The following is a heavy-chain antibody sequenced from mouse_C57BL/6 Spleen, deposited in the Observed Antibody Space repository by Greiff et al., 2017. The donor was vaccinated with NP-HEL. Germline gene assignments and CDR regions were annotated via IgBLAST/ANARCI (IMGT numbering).Heavy chain of an antibody. V-gene: IGHV1-50*01. J-gene: IGHJ2*01. CDR3: ARYDY. Sequence: QVQLQQPGAELVKPGASVKLSCKASGYTFTSYWMHWVKQRPGQGLEWIGEIDPSDSYTNYNQKFKGKATLTVDTSSSTAYMQLSSLTSEDSAVYYCARYDYWGQGTTLTVSS. CDR2: IDPSDSYT. CDR1: GYTFTSYW.